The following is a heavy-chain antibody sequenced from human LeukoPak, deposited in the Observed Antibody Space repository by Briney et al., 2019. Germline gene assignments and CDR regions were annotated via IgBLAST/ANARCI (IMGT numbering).Heavy chain of an antibody. V-gene: IGHV1-2*02. D-gene: IGHD3-10*01. CDR1: GYTFTDYY. J-gene: IGHJ5*02. CDR2: INPNSGDT. Sequence: ASVKVSCKASGYTFTDYYINWVRQVPGQGLEWIGWINPNSGDTNYAQKFQDRVTMTRDTSISTAYIELNFLRSDDTAVFYCARGDYYGSPKVVAAWGQGTLVTVSS. CDR3: ARGDYYGSPKVVAA.